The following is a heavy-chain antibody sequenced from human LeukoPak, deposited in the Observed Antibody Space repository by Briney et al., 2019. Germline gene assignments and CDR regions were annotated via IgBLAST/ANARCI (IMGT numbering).Heavy chain of an antibody. CDR1: GFTFSSYW. Sequence: GGSLRLSCAASGFTFSSYWMSWVRQAPGRGLEWVANIKQDGGETYYVDSLKGRFTISRDNAENSLYLQMNSLRAEDTAVYYCARIRRGRCLDYWGQGTLVTVSS. CDR3: ARIRRGRCLDY. CDR2: IKQDGGET. V-gene: IGHV3-7*01. J-gene: IGHJ4*02. D-gene: IGHD3-10*01.